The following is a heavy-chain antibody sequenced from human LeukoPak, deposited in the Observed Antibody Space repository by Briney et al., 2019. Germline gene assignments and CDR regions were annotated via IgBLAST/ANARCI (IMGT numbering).Heavy chain of an antibody. V-gene: IGHV3-23*01. Sequence: PGGSLRLSCAASGFTFSSYAMSWVRQAPGKGLEWVSAISGSGGGTYYADSVKGRFTISRDNSKNTLYLQMNSLRAEDTAVYYCAKADDFWSGYSPVEDYWGQGTLVTVSS. CDR2: ISGSGGGT. CDR1: GFTFSSYA. CDR3: AKADDFWSGYSPVEDY. J-gene: IGHJ4*02. D-gene: IGHD3-3*01.